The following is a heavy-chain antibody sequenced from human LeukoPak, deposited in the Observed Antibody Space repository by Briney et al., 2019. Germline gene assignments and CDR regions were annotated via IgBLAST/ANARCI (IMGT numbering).Heavy chain of an antibody. CDR2: IYYSGST. Sequence: ASETLSLTCTVSGGSISSYYWSWIRQPPGKGLEWIGYIYYSGSTNYNPSLKSRVTISVDTSKNQFCLKLSSVTAADTAVYYCARERGDSSGSFDYWGQGTLVTVSS. CDR3: ARERGDSSGSFDY. V-gene: IGHV4-59*01. CDR1: GGSISSYY. D-gene: IGHD3-22*01. J-gene: IGHJ4*02.